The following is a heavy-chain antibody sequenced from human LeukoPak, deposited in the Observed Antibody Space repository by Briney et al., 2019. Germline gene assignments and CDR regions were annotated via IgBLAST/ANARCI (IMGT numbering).Heavy chain of an antibody. CDR2: FDPEDGET. D-gene: IGHD6-19*01. J-gene: IGHJ4*02. Sequence: ASVKVSCKASGYTFTGYYMHWVRQAPGQGLEWMGGFDPEDGETIYAQKFQGRVTMTEDTSTDTAYMELSSLRSEDTAVYYCATVAGYSGVNGYSSGWYYFDYWGQGTLVTVSS. V-gene: IGHV1-24*01. CDR1: GYTFTGYY. CDR3: ATVAGYSGVNGYSSGWYYFDY.